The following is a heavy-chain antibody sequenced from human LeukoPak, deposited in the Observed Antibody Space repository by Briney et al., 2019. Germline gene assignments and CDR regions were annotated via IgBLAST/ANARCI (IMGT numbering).Heavy chain of an antibody. CDR3: ARLVTSALGY. Sequence: SETLSLTCTVSGASISSSSYYWGWIRQPPGKGLEWIGSIYYSGSTYYNPSLKSRVTISVDTSKNQFSLKLSSVTAADTAVYYCARLVTSALGYWGQGTLVTVSS. D-gene: IGHD4-11*01. CDR2: IYYSGST. J-gene: IGHJ4*02. CDR1: GASISSSSYY. V-gene: IGHV4-39*01.